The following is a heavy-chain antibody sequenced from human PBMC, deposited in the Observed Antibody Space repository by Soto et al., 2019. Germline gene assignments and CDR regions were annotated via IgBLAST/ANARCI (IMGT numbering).Heavy chain of an antibody. Sequence: EVQLVESGGGLVQPGGSLRLSCAASGFSFSNCWMHWVRQAPGMGLVWVSHINSDGSSTTYADSVKGRFTISRDNAKNTLYLQMNSLRAEDTAVYYCARAIGYYGMDVWGQGTTVTASS. CDR2: INSDGSST. V-gene: IGHV3-74*01. CDR1: GFSFSNCW. CDR3: ARAIGYYGMDV. D-gene: IGHD3-22*01. J-gene: IGHJ6*02.